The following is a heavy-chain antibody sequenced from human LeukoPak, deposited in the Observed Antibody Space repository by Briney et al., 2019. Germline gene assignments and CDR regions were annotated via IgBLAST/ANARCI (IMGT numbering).Heavy chain of an antibody. Sequence: GASVKVSCKASGGTFNSYAISWVRQAPGQGLEWMGGIIPIFGTANYAQKFQGRVTITADESTSTAYMELSSLRSEDTAVYYCARVGSCDSGGDCYFGRYYYYYYGMDVWGQGTTVTVSS. CDR1: GGTFNSYA. J-gene: IGHJ6*02. CDR2: IIPIFGTA. D-gene: IGHD2-21*02. CDR3: ARVGSCDSGGDCYFGRYYYYYYGMDV. V-gene: IGHV1-69*13.